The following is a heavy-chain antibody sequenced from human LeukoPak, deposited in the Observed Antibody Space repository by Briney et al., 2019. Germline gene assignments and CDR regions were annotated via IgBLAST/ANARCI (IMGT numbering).Heavy chain of an antibody. CDR3: ARADLVSPFDH. V-gene: IGHV4-39*07. Sequence: SETLSLTCTVSGGSISSSSYYWGWIRQPPGKGLEWIGSIYYSGSTYYNPSLKSRVTISVDTSKNQFSLKLSSVTAADTAVYYCARADLVSPFDHWGQGTLVTVSS. J-gene: IGHJ4*02. CDR2: IYYSGST. CDR1: GGSISSSSYY. D-gene: IGHD2-2*01.